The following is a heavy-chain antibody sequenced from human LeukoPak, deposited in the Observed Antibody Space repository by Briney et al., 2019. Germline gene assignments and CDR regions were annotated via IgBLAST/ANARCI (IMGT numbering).Heavy chain of an antibody. CDR1: GFTFDNYA. V-gene: IGHV3-23*01. CDR3: ARDFSDTSGCFDY. CDR2: VSAGGIT. Sequence: GGSLRLSCAASGFTFDNYAMSWVRQVPGKGLEWVSAVSAGGITHYGDSVRGRFTVSRDNAKNSLYLQLNSLRVEDTAVYYCARDFSDTSGCFDYWGQGTLVTVSS. D-gene: IGHD3-22*01. J-gene: IGHJ4*02.